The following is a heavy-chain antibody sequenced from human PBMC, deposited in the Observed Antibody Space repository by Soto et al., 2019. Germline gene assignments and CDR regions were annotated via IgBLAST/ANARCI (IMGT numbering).Heavy chain of an antibody. Sequence: QVQLQESGPGLVKPSQTLSLTCTVSGGSISSGGYHWSWIRQHPGKGLGWIGYIYYSGSTYYNPSLKSRVTLSVDTSKKQFSLKLSSVPAADTAVYYCASGGRRSPGMDVWGQGTTVTVSS. CDR2: IYYSGST. CDR3: ASGGRRSPGMDV. V-gene: IGHV4-31*03. J-gene: IGHJ6*02. D-gene: IGHD3-10*01. CDR1: GGSISSGGYH.